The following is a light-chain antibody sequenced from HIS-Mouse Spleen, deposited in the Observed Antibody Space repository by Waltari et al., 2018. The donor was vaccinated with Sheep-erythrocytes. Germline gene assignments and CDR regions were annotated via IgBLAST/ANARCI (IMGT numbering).Light chain of an antibody. CDR2: LNSDGSH. Sequence: QLVLTQSPSASASLGASVTLTCTLSRGHSSYAIAWHQQQPEKGPRYLMKLNSDGSHSKGDGIPDRFSGSSSGAERYLTISSLQSEDEADYYCQTWGTGIQVFGGGTKLTVL. J-gene: IGLJ2*01. CDR3: QTWGTGIQV. V-gene: IGLV4-69*01. CDR1: RGHSSYA.